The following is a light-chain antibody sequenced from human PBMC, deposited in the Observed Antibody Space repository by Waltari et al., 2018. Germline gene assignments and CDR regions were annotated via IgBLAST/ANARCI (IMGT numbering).Light chain of an antibody. CDR3: QKYVNLPAT. Sequence: SCKASQRVAKDLAWYQQKPGQAPRLLIYHASIRATGIPDRFSGSGYGTDFSLTISRLEPEDFAVYFCQKYVNLPATFGQGTTVEV. V-gene: IGKV3-20*01. J-gene: IGKJ1*01. CDR2: HAS. CDR1: QRVAKD.